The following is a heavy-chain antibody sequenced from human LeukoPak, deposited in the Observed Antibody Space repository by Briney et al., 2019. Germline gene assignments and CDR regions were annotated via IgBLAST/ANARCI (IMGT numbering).Heavy chain of an antibody. CDR1: GFTFSSYG. J-gene: IGHJ4*02. CDR2: IWYDGSHK. CDR3: ARAVAATQDY. D-gene: IGHD2-15*01. Sequence: GRSLRLSCAASGFTFSSYGMHWVRQAPGKGLEWVAVIWYDGSHKSYADSVKGRFTISRDNSKNTLYLQMSSLRAEDTAVYYCARAVAATQDYWGQGTLVTVSS. V-gene: IGHV3-33*01.